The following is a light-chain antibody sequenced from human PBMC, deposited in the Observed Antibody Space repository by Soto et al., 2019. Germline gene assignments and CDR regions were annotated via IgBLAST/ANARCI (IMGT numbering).Light chain of an antibody. J-gene: IGKJ4*01. Sequence: DIHMTQSPSTLSASVGARVTITCRASHDISTYLAWYQQKPGKAPNPLIYDASSLHSGVPSRFSASGSGTEFSLTISSLQPEDFATYYCQQVYVSPLTFGRGTKVDI. CDR1: HDISTY. CDR2: DAS. CDR3: QQVYVSPLT. V-gene: IGKV1-9*01.